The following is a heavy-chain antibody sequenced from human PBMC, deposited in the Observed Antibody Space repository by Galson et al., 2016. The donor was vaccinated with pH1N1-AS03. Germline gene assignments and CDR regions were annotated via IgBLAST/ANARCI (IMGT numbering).Heavy chain of an antibody. CDR1: GDSVSSNSAA. D-gene: IGHD5/OR15-5a*01. CDR3: ARGRSSAMDV. J-gene: IGHJ6*02. V-gene: IGHV6-1*01. Sequence: CAISGDSVSSNSAAWTWIRQSPSRGLEWLGRTFYRSHWYNDYALSVKSRITINPDTSKNQFSLHLNSVTSEDTAVYYCARGRSSAMDVWGQGTTVTVSS. CDR2: TFYRSHWYN.